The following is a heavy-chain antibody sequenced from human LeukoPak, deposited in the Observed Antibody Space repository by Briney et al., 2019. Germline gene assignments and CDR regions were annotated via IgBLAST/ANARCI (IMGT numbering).Heavy chain of an antibody. D-gene: IGHD5-24*01. CDR1: GGSISSSSYY. CDR3: ARDGYNPIDY. CDR2: IYYSGST. V-gene: IGHV4-39*02. J-gene: IGHJ4*02. Sequence: SETLSLTCTVSGGSISSSSYYWGWIRQPPGKGLEWIGSIYYSGSTYYDPSLKSRVTISVDTSKNQFSLKLSSVTAADTAVYYCARDGYNPIDYWGQGTLVTVSS.